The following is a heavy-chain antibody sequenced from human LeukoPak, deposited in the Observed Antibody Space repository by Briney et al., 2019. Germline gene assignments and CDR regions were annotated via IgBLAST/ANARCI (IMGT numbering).Heavy chain of an antibody. CDR2: IYHTGAT. V-gene: IGHV4-39*01. CDR1: GGSFSSTSYY. D-gene: IGHD3-22*01. Sequence: SETLSLTCTVSGGSFSSTSYYWGWIRQPPGKGLEWIANIYHTGATYYNPSLKSRVTISVDTSANQFSLKVNSVTAADTAVYYCARRYYDSSGYTNFDYWGQGTLVTVSS. CDR3: ARRYYDSSGYTNFDY. J-gene: IGHJ4*02.